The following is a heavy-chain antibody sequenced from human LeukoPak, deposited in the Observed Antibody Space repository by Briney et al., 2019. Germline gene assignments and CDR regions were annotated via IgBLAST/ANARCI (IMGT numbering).Heavy chain of an antibody. V-gene: IGHV3-33*05. CDR1: GFPSSSYG. D-gene: IGHD6-19*01. Sequence: PGGSLRLSCAASGFPSSSYGMHWVRQAPGKGLEWVARLVYDERSDYANSVEGRFSISRDNSKNTLFLDMSDLRVEDTAVYYCARDLSAAFDFWGQGVLVTVSS. CDR2: LVYDERS. CDR3: ARDLSAAFDF. J-gene: IGHJ4*02.